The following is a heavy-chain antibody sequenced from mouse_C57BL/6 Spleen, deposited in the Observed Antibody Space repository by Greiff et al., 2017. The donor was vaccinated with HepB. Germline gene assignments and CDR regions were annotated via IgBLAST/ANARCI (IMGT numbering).Heavy chain of an antibody. CDR3: ARITNWDEYCFDY. Sequence: EVQLQQSGPELVKPGASVKISCKASGYSFTGYYMNWVKQSPEKSLEWIGEINPSTGGTTYNQKFKAKATLTVDKSSSTAYMQLKSLTSEDSAVYYCARITNWDEYCFDYWGQGTTLTVSS. V-gene: IGHV1-42*01. J-gene: IGHJ2*01. CDR2: INPSTGGT. D-gene: IGHD4-1*01. CDR1: GYSFTGYY.